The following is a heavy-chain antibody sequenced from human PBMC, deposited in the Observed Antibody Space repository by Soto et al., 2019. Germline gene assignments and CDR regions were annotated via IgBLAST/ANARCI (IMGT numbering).Heavy chain of an antibody. Sequence: TSETLSLTCTVSGGSISSSSYYWGWIRQPPGKGLEWIGSIYYSGSTYYNPSLKSRVTISVDTSKNQFSLKLSSVTAADTAVYYCARGRIAARSSFDYWGQGTLVTVSS. CDR2: IYYSGST. D-gene: IGHD6-6*01. CDR3: ARGRIAARSSFDY. J-gene: IGHJ4*02. V-gene: IGHV4-39*01. CDR1: GGSISSSSYY.